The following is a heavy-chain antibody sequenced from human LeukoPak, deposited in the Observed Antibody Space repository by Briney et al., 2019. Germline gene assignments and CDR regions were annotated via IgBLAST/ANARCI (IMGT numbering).Heavy chain of an antibody. CDR1: GYTFTSYG. Sequence: ASVKVSCKASGYTFTSYGITWVRQAPGQGLEWMGWISAYNGNTHYAQKLQGRVSMTTDTPTSTAYMELRSLRSDDTAVYYCARAHCSGGSCYGGSYFYYYMDVWGKGTTVTISS. J-gene: IGHJ6*03. CDR3: ARAHCSGGSCYGGSYFYYYMDV. CDR2: ISAYNGNT. V-gene: IGHV1-18*01. D-gene: IGHD2-15*01.